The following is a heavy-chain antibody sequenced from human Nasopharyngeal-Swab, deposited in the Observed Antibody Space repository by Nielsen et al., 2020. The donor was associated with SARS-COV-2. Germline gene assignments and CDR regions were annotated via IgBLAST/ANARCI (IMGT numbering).Heavy chain of an antibody. CDR3: ARGKTGILEWLLPDEMSYGMDV. J-gene: IGHJ6*02. Sequence: VRQAPGKGLEWIGEIYHSGSTNYNPSLKSQVTISVDKSKNQFSLKLSSVTAADTAVYYCARGKTGILEWLLPDEMSYGMDVWGQGTTVTVSS. D-gene: IGHD3-3*01. CDR2: IYHSGST. V-gene: IGHV4-4*02.